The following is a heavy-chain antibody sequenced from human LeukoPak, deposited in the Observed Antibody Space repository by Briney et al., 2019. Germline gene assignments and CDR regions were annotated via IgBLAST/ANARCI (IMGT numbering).Heavy chain of an antibody. Sequence: GGSLRLSCAASGFTFSSYRMNWVRQAPGKGLEWVSSISSSSSYIYYADSVKGRFTISRDNAKNSLYLQMNSLRAEDTAVYYCARDPLAYDILTGYDYWGQGTLVTVSS. CDR3: ARDPLAYDILTGYDY. D-gene: IGHD3-9*01. J-gene: IGHJ4*02. CDR2: ISSSSSYI. CDR1: GFTFSSYR. V-gene: IGHV3-21*01.